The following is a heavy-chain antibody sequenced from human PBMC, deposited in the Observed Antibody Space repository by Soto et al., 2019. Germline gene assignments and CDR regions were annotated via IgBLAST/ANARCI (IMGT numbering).Heavy chain of an antibody. J-gene: IGHJ3*02. CDR1: GFTFGDYA. CDR3: TRVLAPLITFGGVIVIPDAFDI. V-gene: IGHV3-49*04. Sequence: TGGSLRLSCTASGFTFGDYAMSWVRQAPGKGLEWVGFIRSKAYGGTTEYAASVKGRFTISRDDSKSIAYLQMNSLKTEDTAVYYCTRVLAPLITFGGVIVIPDAFDIWGQGTMVTVSS. CDR2: IRSKAYGGTT. D-gene: IGHD3-16*02.